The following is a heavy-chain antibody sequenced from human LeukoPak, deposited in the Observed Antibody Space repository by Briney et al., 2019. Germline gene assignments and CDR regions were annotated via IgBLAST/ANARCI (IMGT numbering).Heavy chain of an antibody. D-gene: IGHD2-2*01. CDR2: IYYSGST. Sequence: SETLSLTCTVSGGSISSSSYYWGWIRQPPGKGLEWIGRIYYSGSTYYNPSLKSRVTISVDTSKNQFSLKLSSVTAADTAVYYCARAAVVPAVSFDYWGQGTLVTVSS. CDR3: ARAAVVPAVSFDY. J-gene: IGHJ4*02. V-gene: IGHV4-39*07. CDR1: GGSISSSSYY.